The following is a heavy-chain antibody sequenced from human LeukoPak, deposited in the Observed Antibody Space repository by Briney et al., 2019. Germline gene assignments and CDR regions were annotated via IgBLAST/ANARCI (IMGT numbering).Heavy chain of an antibody. J-gene: IGHJ5*01. V-gene: IGHV3-48*01. Sequence: GGSLRLSCAASGFTFSSYSMNWVRQAPGKGLEWVSYISSSSSTIYYADSVKGRFTISRDNAKNSLYLQMNSLRAEDTAVYYCARDFKGPYNWFDPWGKEPWSPSPQ. CDR1: GFTFSSYS. CDR3: ARDFKGPYNWFDP. CDR2: ISSSSSTI.